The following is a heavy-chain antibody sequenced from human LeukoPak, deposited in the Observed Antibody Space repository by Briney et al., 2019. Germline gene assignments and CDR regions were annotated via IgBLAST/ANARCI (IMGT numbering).Heavy chain of an antibody. CDR2: ISAYNGNT. J-gene: IGHJ4*02. CDR1: GYTFTSYG. Sequence: GASVRVSCKASGYTFTSYGISWVRQAPGQGLEWMGWISAYNGNTNYAQKLQGRVTMTTGTSTSTAYMELRSLRSDDTAVYYCARDGLIAARRGPFDYWGQGTLVTVSS. D-gene: IGHD6-6*01. CDR3: ARDGLIAARRGPFDY. V-gene: IGHV1-18*01.